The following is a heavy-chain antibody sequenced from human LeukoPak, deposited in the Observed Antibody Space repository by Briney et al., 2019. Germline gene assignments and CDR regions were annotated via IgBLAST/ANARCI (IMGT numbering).Heavy chain of an antibody. D-gene: IGHD3-10*01. CDR3: ARHGSVRSPLGP. Sequence: SETLSLTCTASGVSISSYYWSWIRQPPGKGLEWVGYIYATGSTNYNPSLKSRVTISVATPKNQFSLNLRSVTAADTAVYYCARHGSVRSPLGPWGQGTLVTVSS. CDR2: IYATGST. J-gene: IGHJ5*02. V-gene: IGHV4-4*09. CDR1: GVSISSYY.